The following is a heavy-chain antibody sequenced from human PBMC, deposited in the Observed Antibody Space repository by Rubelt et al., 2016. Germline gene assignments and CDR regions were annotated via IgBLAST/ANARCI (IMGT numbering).Heavy chain of an antibody. CDR3: AKGRGILSPDY. V-gene: IGHV3-30*04. CDR2: ISYDGSNK. Sequence: QVQLVESGGGVVQPGRSLRLSCAASGFTFSSYAMHWVRQAPGKGLEWVAVISYDGSNKYYADSVKGRFTISRDNSKNTLYLQMNSLRAEDTAGYYCAKGRGILSPDYWGQGTLVTVSS. CDR1: GFTFSSYA. D-gene: IGHD3-10*01. J-gene: IGHJ4*02.